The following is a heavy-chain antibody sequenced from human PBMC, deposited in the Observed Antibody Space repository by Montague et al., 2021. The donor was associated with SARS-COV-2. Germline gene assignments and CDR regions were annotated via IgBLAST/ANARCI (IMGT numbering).Heavy chain of an antibody. CDR3: TRGFRGGPFDC. V-gene: IGHV3-20*04. J-gene: IGHJ4*02. D-gene: IGHD3-10*01. Sequence: LSCAASGFIFDDYGMSWVRQVPGRGLEWVSGISRNGETTGYGDSVKGRVTISRDNAKNSLSLQMNSLRVEDTALYYCTRGFRGGPFDCWGQGTPVTVSS. CDR2: ISRNGETT. CDR1: GFIFDDYG.